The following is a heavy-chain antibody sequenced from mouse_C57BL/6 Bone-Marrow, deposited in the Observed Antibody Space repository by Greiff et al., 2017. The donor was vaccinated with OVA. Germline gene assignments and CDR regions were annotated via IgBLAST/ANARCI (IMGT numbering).Heavy chain of an antibody. CDR3: AREGFTTVVAEYFDV. CDR1: GYTFTSYW. J-gene: IGHJ1*03. Sequence: QVQLKQPGAELVKPGASVKLSCKASGYTFTSYWMHWVKQRPGRGLEWIGRIDPNSGGTKYNEKFKSKATLTVDKPSSTAYMQLSSLTSEDSAVYYCAREGFTTVVAEYFDVWGTGTTVTVSS. D-gene: IGHD1-1*01. CDR2: IDPNSGGT. V-gene: IGHV1-72*01.